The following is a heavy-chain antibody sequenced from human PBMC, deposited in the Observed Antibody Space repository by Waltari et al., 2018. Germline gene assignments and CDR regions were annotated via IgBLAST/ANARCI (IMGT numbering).Heavy chain of an antibody. V-gene: IGHV4-59*01. D-gene: IGHD2-15*01. J-gene: IGHJ5*02. CDR2: IYYSGST. CDR1: GGSISSYY. Sequence: QVQLQESGPGLVKPSETLSLTCTVSGGSISSYYWSWLRQPPGKGLEWVGYIYYSGSTNYNPSLKSRVTISVDTSKNQFSLKLSSVTAADTAVYYCARDQGYCSGGSCYGGWFDPWGQGTLVTVSS. CDR3: ARDQGYCSGGSCYGGWFDP.